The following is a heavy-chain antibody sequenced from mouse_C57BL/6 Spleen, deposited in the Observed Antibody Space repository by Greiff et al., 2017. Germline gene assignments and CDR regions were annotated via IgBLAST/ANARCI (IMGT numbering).Heavy chain of an antibody. CDR1: GYTFTSYG. Sequence: VQLQQSGAELARPGASVKLSCKASGYTFTSYGISWVKQRTGQGLEWIGEIYPRSGNTYYNEKFKGKATLTADKSSSTAYMELRSLTSEDSAVCFCARCYGNYDAMDYWGQGTSVTVSS. CDR3: ARCYGNYDAMDY. V-gene: IGHV1-81*01. CDR2: IYPRSGNT. J-gene: IGHJ4*01. D-gene: IGHD2-1*01.